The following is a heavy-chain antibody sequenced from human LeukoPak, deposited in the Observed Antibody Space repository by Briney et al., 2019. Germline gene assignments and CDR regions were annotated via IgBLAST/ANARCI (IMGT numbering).Heavy chain of an antibody. Sequence: PSETLSLTCAVSGGSINSNYWWSWVRQPPGKGLEWIGEVYRSGSTNDNPSLKSRVTISLDKSKNRFSLKLSSVTAADTAVYYCARRIRGDHYYFDYWGQGTLVTVSS. V-gene: IGHV4-4*02. CDR1: GGSINSNYW. J-gene: IGHJ4*02. CDR3: ARRIRGDHYYFDY. CDR2: VYRSGST. D-gene: IGHD2-21*01.